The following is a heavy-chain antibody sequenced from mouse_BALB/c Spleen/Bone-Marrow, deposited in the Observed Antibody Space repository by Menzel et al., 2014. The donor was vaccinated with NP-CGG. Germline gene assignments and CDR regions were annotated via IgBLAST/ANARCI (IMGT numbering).Heavy chain of an antibody. CDR1: GYVFTDYW. V-gene: IGHV1-80*01. D-gene: IGHD1-1*01. J-gene: IGHJ3*01. CDR3: ARFATGSFAY. Sequence: VQLQGSGAELVRPGSSVKISCKASGYVFTDYWMNWLRQRPGQGLEWIGQIFPVNADTNYKANFKDKVTLTADKSSTTAYMQPNSLTSEDSAVYFCARFATGSFAYWGQGTLVTVSA. CDR2: IFPVNADT.